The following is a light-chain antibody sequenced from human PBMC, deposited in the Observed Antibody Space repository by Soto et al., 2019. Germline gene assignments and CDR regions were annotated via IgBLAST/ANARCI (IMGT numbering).Light chain of an antibody. V-gene: IGKV1-33*01. CDR2: DAS. J-gene: IGKJ3*01. CDR3: QHYDNLPPFT. CDR1: QDISNY. Sequence: DIQMTQSPSSLSASVGDRVTITCQASQDISNYLNWYQQKPGKAPKLLIYDASNLETGVPSRFSGSGSGTEFTFTISSLQPEDIATYYCQHYDNLPPFTFGPGTKVDIK.